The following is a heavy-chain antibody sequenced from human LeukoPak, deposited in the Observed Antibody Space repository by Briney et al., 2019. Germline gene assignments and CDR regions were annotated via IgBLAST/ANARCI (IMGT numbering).Heavy chain of an antibody. CDR2: IYHTRTT. J-gene: IGHJ2*01. CDR1: GGSITSGTYY. V-gene: IGHV4-39*01. D-gene: IGHD1-26*01. CDR3: RGQPSRSQYWWYFDI. Sequence: SETLSLTCTVSGGSITSGTYYWDWIRHPPGKGLEWIGSIYHTRTTNYNPSLMGRATVSLDTSKNEVSLELRSVTAADTAVYYARGQPSRSQYWWYFDIWGRGTLLTVSS.